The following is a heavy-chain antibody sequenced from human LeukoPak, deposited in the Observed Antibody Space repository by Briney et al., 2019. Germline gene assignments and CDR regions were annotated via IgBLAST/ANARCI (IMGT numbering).Heavy chain of an antibody. D-gene: IGHD2-15*01. CDR2: IYSGSST. Sequence: GGSLRLSCAASGFTVSSNYMSWVRQAPGKGLEWVSVIYSGSSTYYADSVKGRFTISRDNSKNTLYLQMNSLRAEDTALYYCARGYSRAAFDIWGQGTVVAVSS. V-gene: IGHV3-53*01. CDR1: GFTVSSNY. CDR3: ARGYSRAAFDI. J-gene: IGHJ3*02.